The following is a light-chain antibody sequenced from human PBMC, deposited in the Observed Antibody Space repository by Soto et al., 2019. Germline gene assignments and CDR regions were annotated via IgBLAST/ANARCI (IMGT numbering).Light chain of an antibody. CDR1: SSDVGGYNY. J-gene: IGLJ1*01. V-gene: IGLV2-14*01. CDR3: SSYTSSSTYV. Sequence: QSALTQPASVSGSPGQSITISCTGTSSDVGGYNYVSWYQQHPGKAPKLMIYDVSNRPSGVSNRFSGSKSGNTASLTISGLKHEDEADYYCSSYTSSSTYVLGTGTKVXVL. CDR2: DVS.